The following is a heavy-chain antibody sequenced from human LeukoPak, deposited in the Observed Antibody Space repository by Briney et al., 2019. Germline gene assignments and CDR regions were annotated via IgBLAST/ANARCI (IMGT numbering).Heavy chain of an antibody. V-gene: IGHV3-23*01. D-gene: IGHD3-3*01. CDR2: ISGSGGST. CDR3: AKDRTYYDFWSGYADIDY. J-gene: IGHJ4*02. Sequence: GGSLRLSCTASGFTLSSYAMSWVRQAPGKGLEWVSAISGSGGSTYYADSVKGRFTISRDNSKNTLYLQMNSLRAEDTAVYYCAKDRTYYDFWSGYADIDYWGQGTLVTVSS. CDR1: GFTLSSYA.